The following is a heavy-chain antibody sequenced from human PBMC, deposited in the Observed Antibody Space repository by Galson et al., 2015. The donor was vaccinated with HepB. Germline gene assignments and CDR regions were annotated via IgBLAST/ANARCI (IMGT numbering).Heavy chain of an antibody. CDR1: GFTFRNFG. CDR3: AKDIPLLKLLYGMDV. CDR2: ISYDGSHK. D-gene: IGHD4-23*01. J-gene: IGHJ6*02. Sequence: SLRLSCAASGFTFRNFGMHWVRQAPGKGLEWVALISYDGSHKYLADSVKGRFTISRDNSKNTLYLQMNSLRAEDTAVYYCAKDIPLLKLLYGMDVWGQGTTVTVSS. V-gene: IGHV3-30*18.